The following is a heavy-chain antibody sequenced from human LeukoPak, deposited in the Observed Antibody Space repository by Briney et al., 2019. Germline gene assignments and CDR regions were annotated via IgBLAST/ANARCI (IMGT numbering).Heavy chain of an antibody. Sequence: SETLSLTCTVSGXSISSSSYYWGWIRQPPGKGLEWIGSIYYSGSTYYNPSLKSRVTISVDTSKNQFSLKLSSVTAADTAVYYCARRTFYYYDSSGYYERPFDYWGQGTLVTVSS. V-gene: IGHV4-39*01. CDR1: GXSISSSSYY. CDR2: IYYSGST. J-gene: IGHJ4*02. CDR3: ARRTFYYYDSSGYYERPFDY. D-gene: IGHD3-22*01.